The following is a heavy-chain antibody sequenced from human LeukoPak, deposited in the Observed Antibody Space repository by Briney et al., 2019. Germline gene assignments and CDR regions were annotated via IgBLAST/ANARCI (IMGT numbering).Heavy chain of an antibody. CDR2: ISDSGTSV. D-gene: IGHD2-2*02. CDR1: GFTFNDYY. J-gene: IGHJ4*02. V-gene: IGHV3-11*04. Sequence: GGSLRLSCAASGFTFNDYYMTWIRQAPGKGLEWVSYISDSGTSVSYADSVKGRFTISRDNAKNSLFLQMNSLRAEDTAVYYCARDNYCSSTDCYNFDYWGQGTLVTVSS. CDR3: ARDNYCSSTDCYNFDY.